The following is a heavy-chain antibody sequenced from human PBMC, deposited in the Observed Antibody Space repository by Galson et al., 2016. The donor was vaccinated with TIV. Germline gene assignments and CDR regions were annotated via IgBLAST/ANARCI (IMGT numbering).Heavy chain of an antibody. J-gene: IGHJ6*02. CDR2: ISGSGDST. CDR3: AKVPSSGFYYYYAFDV. Sequence: SLRLSCAASGFTFSSYAMTWVRQAPGKGLGWISSISGSGDSTYYADSVKGRFTISRDNSKNTLFLQMNSLRVEDTAVYFCAKVPSSGFYYYYAFDVWGQGTTVTVSS. D-gene: IGHD3-22*01. V-gene: IGHV3-23*01. CDR1: GFTFSSYA.